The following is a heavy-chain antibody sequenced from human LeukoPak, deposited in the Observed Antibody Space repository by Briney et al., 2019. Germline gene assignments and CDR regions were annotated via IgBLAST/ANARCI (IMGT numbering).Heavy chain of an antibody. Sequence: GGSLRLSCAASGFTFSSYAMHWVRQAPGKGLEYVSAISSNGGSTYYANSVKGRFTISRDNSKNTLYLQMGSLRAEDMAVYYCARAASRVGSSSLGYWGQGTLVNISS. CDR1: GFTFSSYA. CDR3: ARAASRVGSSSLGY. V-gene: IGHV3-64*01. J-gene: IGHJ4*02. CDR2: ISSNGGST. D-gene: IGHD6-13*01.